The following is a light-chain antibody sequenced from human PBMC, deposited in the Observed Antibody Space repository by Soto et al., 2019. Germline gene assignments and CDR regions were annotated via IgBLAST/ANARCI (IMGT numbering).Light chain of an antibody. Sequence: DIQMTQSPSTLSASVGGRVTITCRASQSISVWLAWYQQKPGKAPKPLIYKASSLESGVPSRFSGSGSATEFTLTISSLQPDDFATYFCQQYHSFSRTFGPGTRVEIK. CDR3: QQYHSFSRT. CDR1: QSISVW. J-gene: IGKJ1*01. V-gene: IGKV1-5*03. CDR2: KAS.